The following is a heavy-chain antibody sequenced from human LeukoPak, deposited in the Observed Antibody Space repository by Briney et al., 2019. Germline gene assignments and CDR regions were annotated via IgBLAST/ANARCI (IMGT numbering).Heavy chain of an antibody. J-gene: IGHJ5*02. V-gene: IGHV1-2*02. CDR2: INPNSGGT. Sequence: GASVNVSCKASGYTFTGYDMHWVRQAPGQGLEWMGWINPNSGGTNYAQKFQGRVTMTRDTSISTAYMELSRLRSDDTAVYYCATDWSSNFSLEVRFNPWGQGTLVTVSS. D-gene: IGHD6-13*01. CDR1: GYTFTGYD. CDR3: ATDWSSNFSLEVRFNP.